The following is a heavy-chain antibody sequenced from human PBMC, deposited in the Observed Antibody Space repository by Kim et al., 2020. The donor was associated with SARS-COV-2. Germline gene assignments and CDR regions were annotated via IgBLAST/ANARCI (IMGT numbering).Heavy chain of an antibody. CDR2: ISGDAGGT. V-gene: IGHV3-23*01. CDR1: GFTFSSYA. D-gene: IGHD5-18*01. CDR3: TKARGGYGYSGPVDY. Sequence: GGSLRLSCAASGFTFSSYAMTWVRQAPGKGLEWVSTISGDAGGTYYADSVKGRFAISKDNSNNTLFLQMNSLRAEDTAIYYCTKARGGYGYSGPVDYWGQGTLVTVSS. J-gene: IGHJ4*02.